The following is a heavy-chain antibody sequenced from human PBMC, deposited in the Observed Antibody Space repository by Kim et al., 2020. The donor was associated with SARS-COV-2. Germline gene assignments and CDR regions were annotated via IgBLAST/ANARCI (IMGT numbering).Heavy chain of an antibody. Sequence: GGSLRLSCTASGFTFSACAMVWVRQAPGKWLEWVSSISHDGNARYYADSVNGRFTFSRDESKNTLYLRLNSLRAEDTALYFCAKDLLGFIPLEAWG. CDR3: AKDLLGFIPLEA. CDR2: ISHDGNAR. J-gene: IGHJ1*01. CDR1: GFTFSACA. D-gene: IGHD3-10*01. V-gene: IGHV3-23*01.